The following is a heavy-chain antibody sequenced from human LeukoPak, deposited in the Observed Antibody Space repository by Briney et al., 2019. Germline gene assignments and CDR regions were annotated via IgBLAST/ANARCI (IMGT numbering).Heavy chain of an antibody. CDR1: GFTFSSYW. CDR3: ARFRSSWTYYGMGV. D-gene: IGHD6-13*01. J-gene: IGHJ6*02. CDR2: IKQDGSEK. Sequence: GGSLRLSCAASGFTFSSYWMSWVRQAPGKGLEWVANIKQDGSEKYYVDSVKGRFTISRDNAKNSLYLQMNSLRAEDTAVYYCARFRSSWTYYGMGVWGQGTTVTVSS. V-gene: IGHV3-7*01.